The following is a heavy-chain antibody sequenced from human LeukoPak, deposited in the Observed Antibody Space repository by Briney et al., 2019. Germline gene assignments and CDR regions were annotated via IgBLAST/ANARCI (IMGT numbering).Heavy chain of an antibody. Sequence: GGSLRLSCAASGFTFSRYSMNWVRQAPGKGLEWISYISSSSSTIYYADSVKGRFTISRDNSKNTLYLQMNSLRAEDTAVYYCAKDRDYYDSKTGSFDYWGQGTLVTVSS. CDR2: ISSSSSTI. J-gene: IGHJ4*02. CDR3: AKDRDYYDSKTGSFDY. V-gene: IGHV3-48*01. D-gene: IGHD3-22*01. CDR1: GFTFSRYS.